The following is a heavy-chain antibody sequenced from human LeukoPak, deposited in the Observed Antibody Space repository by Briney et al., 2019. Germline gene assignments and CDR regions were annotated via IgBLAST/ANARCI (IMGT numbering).Heavy chain of an antibody. D-gene: IGHD2-8*01. J-gene: IGHJ4*02. Sequence: PGGSLRLSCAASGFTFDDYGMSWVRQAPGKGLEWVSGINWNGGSTGYADSVKGRFTISRDNAKNSLYLQMNSLRAEDTALYYCARENSDIVLMVYAIRAYYFDYWGQGTLVTVS. CDR1: GFTFDDYG. V-gene: IGHV3-20*04. CDR3: ARENSDIVLMVYAIRAYYFDY. CDR2: INWNGGST.